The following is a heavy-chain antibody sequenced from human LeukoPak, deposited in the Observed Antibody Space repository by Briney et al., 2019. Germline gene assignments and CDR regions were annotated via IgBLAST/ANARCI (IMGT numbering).Heavy chain of an antibody. CDR1: GGSISSYY. J-gene: IGHJ4*02. CDR2: IYDSGST. CDR3: ASSHGVVSLYYFGY. D-gene: IGHD4-23*01. V-gene: IGHV4-59*08. Sequence: SETLSLTCTVSGGSISSYYWSWIRQPPGKGLEWLGYIYDSGSTNYSPSLKSRVTMSIDTSKKQFSLNLSSVTAADTAVYYCASSHGVVSLYYFGYWGQRILVTVSS.